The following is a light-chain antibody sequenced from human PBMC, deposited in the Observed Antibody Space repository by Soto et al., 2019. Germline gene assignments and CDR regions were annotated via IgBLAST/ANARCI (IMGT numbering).Light chain of an antibody. V-gene: IGKV3-20*01. J-gene: IGKJ1*01. CDR1: QSVSSSY. CDR2: GAS. Sequence: EIVLTQSPGTLSLSPGERATLSCRASQSVSSSYLAWYQQKPGQAPRPLIYGASSRAIGIPDRFSGSGFGTDFTHIISRLEPEDFAVYYCQQYGSSPWTFGRGTKVDIK. CDR3: QQYGSSPWT.